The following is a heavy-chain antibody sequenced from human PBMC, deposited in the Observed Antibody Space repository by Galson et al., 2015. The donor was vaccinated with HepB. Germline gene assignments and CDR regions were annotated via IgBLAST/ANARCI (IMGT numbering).Heavy chain of an antibody. CDR2: IYWDDDK. CDR1: GFSLSTSGVG. Sequence: PALVKPTQTLTLTCTFSGFSLSTSGVGVGWIRQPPGKALEWLALIYWDDDKRYSPSLKSRLTITKDTSKNQVVLTMTNVAPLDTATYYCARCGILADGSFLDYWGQGTLVTVFS. D-gene: IGHD6-13*01. V-gene: IGHV2-5*02. J-gene: IGHJ4*02. CDR3: ARCGILADGSFLDY.